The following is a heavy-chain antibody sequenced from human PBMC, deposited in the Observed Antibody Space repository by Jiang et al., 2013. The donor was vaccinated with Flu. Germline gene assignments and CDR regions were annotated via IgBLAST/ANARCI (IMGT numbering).Heavy chain of an antibody. CDR1: GYTFTSYA. CDR3: TREGYGDSPAYFLN. CDR2: INGGNGYT. Sequence: SGAEVKKPGASVKVSCKTSGYTFTSYAIHWVRQAPGQRPEWMGWINGGNGYTRYSQKFQGRVTITRDRSASTAYMELTSLRLEDTAVYYCTREGYGDSPAYFLNWGQGTLVSVSS. J-gene: IGHJ1*01. V-gene: IGHV1-3*01. D-gene: IGHD4-17*01.